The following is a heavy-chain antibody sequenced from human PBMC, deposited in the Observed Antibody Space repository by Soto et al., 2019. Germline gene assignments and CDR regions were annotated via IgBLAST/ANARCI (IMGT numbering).Heavy chain of an antibody. D-gene: IGHD3-10*01. J-gene: IGHJ6*02. V-gene: IGHV3-30*18. CDR1: GFTFSSYG. CDR3: AKDLGMVRGAWGMDV. Sequence: QVQLVESGGGVVQPGRSLRLSCAASGFTFSSYGMHWVRQAPGKGLEWVAVISYDGSNKYYADSVKGRFTISRDNSKNPVYLQMNSLRAEDTAVYYCAKDLGMVRGAWGMDVWGQGTTVTV. CDR2: ISYDGSNK.